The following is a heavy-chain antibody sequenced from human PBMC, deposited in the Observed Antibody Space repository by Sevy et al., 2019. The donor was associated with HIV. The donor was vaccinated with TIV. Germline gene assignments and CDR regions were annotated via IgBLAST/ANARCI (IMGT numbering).Heavy chain of an antibody. CDR3: TRGSGYYDSSGYDY. D-gene: IGHD3-22*01. CDR2: IRSKAYGGTT. J-gene: IGHJ4*02. Sequence: GGSLRLSCTASGFTFGDYAMSWFRQAPGKGLEWVGFIRSKAYGGTTEYAAAVKGRLTISRDDSKSIAYLQMNSLKTEDTAVYYCTRGSGYYDSSGYDYWGQGTLVTVSS. CDR1: GFTFGDYA. V-gene: IGHV3-49*03.